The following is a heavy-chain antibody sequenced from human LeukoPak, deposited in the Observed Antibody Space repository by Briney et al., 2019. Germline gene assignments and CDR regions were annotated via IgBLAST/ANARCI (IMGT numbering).Heavy chain of an antibody. J-gene: IGHJ4*02. Sequence: PGGSLRLSCAASGFTFSSYSMNWVRQAPGKGLEWVSYISSSGSTIYYADSVKGRFTISRDNAKNSLYLQMNSLRAEDTAVYYCARDSGSALDYWGQGTLVTVSS. D-gene: IGHD3-10*01. CDR2: ISSSGSTI. CDR3: ARDSGSALDY. CDR1: GFTFSSYS. V-gene: IGHV3-48*04.